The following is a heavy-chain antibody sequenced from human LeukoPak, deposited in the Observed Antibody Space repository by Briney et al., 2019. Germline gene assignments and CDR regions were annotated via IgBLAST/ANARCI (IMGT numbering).Heavy chain of an antibody. CDR3: ARTYGSGIRWFDP. D-gene: IGHD3-10*01. Sequence: SETLSLTCTVSGGSISSGSYYWSWIRQPAGKGLEWIVRIYTSRSTNYNPALKSRVTISVDTSKNWCSLKLSSVTAADTAVYYCARTYGSGIRWFDPWGQGTLVTVSS. J-gene: IGHJ5*02. V-gene: IGHV4-61*02. CDR1: GGSISSGSYY. CDR2: IYTSRST.